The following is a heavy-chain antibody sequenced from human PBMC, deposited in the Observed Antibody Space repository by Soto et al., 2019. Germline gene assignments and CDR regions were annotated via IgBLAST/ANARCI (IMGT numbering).Heavy chain of an antibody. CDR2: MNPNSGNT. J-gene: IGHJ4*02. V-gene: IGHV1-8*01. CDR1: VYTFTSYD. Sequence: GASVKVSCKASVYTFTSYDINWVRQAAGQGFEWMGWMNPNSGNTGYAQKFQGRVTMTRDTSITTAYMELSSLRSEDTAVYYCAKDRPRRTSGYFFDYWGQGTPVTV. D-gene: IGHD1-1*01. CDR3: AKDRPRRTSGYFFDY.